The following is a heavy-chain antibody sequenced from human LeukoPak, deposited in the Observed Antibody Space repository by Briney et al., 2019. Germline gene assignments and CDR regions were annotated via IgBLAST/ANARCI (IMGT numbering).Heavy chain of an antibody. J-gene: IGHJ4*02. CDR3: ARDSRLNGWDIDY. CDR1: GFTVSSNY. D-gene: IGHD6-19*01. Sequence: GGSLRLSCAASGFTVSSNYMSWVRQAPGKGLEWVSVLYSGGTSYYANSVQDRFTISRDNSKNTLYLQMNSLSVEDTAVYYCARDSRLNGWDIDYWGQGTLVTVSS. CDR2: LYSGGTS. V-gene: IGHV3-66*01.